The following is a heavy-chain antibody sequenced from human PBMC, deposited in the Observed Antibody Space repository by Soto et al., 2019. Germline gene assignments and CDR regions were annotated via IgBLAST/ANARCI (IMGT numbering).Heavy chain of an antibody. J-gene: IGHJ3*02. Sequence: GGSLRLSCAVSGFPFSTYGFHWVRQPPGKGLEWVAVIVSDGSAKYHADSVEGRFTISRDNSKDTLYLQMNSLRAEDTAVYYCARDDAFGNENGFDIWAKGQWSPSPQ. CDR3: ARDDAFGNENGFDI. CDR2: IVSDGSAK. V-gene: IGHV3-33*01. D-gene: IGHD1-1*01. CDR1: GFPFSTYG.